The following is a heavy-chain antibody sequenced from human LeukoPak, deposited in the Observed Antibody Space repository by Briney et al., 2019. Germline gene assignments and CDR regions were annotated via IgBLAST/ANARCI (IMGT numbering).Heavy chain of an antibody. CDR1: GFTFSSYG. CDR3: AKTIFGVVSAFDY. D-gene: IGHD3-3*01. Sequence: GGSLRLSCAASGFTFSSYGMHWVRQAPGKGLEWVAAIWYDGSNKYYADFVKGRFTISRDNSKNTLYLQMNSLRAEDTAVYYCAKTIFGVVSAFDYWGQGTLVTVSS. CDR2: IWYDGSNK. J-gene: IGHJ4*02. V-gene: IGHV3-33*06.